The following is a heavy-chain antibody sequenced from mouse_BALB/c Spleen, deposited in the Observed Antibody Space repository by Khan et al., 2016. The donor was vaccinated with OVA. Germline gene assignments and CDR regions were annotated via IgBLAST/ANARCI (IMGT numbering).Heavy chain of an antibody. J-gene: IGHJ3*01. CDR1: GYTFTSYV. CDR3: APVGSYYVSFVY. CDR2: IYPFNDAT. V-gene: IGHV1S136*01. Sequence: EVQLQQSGPEVVKPGASVKMSCKASGYTFTSYVMHWVKQKPGQGLEWIGYIYPFNDATKFNEKFNGKATLTSDKSSSTAYMELSSLTSEDFAVYYVAPVGSYYVSFVYWGQVTLVTVSA. D-gene: IGHD1-1*01.